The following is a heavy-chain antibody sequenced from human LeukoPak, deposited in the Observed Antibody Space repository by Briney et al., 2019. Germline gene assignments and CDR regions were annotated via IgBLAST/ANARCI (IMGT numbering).Heavy chain of an antibody. Sequence: PSETLSLTCTVSGGSISSGGYYWSWIRQHPGKGLEWIGYIYYSGSTYYNPSLKSRVTISVDTSKNQFSLKLSSVTAADTAVYYCAREIAAAVGSYFDYWGQETLVTVPS. CDR1: GGSISSGGYY. CDR3: AREIAAAVGSYFDY. CDR2: IYYSGST. D-gene: IGHD6-13*01. J-gene: IGHJ4*02. V-gene: IGHV4-31*03.